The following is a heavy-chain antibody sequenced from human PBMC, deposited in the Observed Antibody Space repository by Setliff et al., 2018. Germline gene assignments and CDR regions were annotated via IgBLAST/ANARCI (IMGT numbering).Heavy chain of an antibody. D-gene: IGHD2-2*01. J-gene: IGHJ3*02. Sequence: PGESLKISCKGSGYSFTSYWIGWVRQMPGKGLEWMGIIYPGDSDTRYSPSFQGQVTISADKSISTAYLQWSSLKASDTAVYYCARVARLVLSRNAFDIWGQGTMVTVSS. V-gene: IGHV5-51*01. CDR3: ARVARLVLSRNAFDI. CDR1: GYSFTSYW. CDR2: IYPGDSDT.